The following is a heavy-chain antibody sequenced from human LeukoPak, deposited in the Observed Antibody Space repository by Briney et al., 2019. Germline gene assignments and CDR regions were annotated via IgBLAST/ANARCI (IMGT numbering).Heavy chain of an antibody. CDR1: GFTFSSYE. CDR3: AKHPGDFTGIVNYYYMDV. J-gene: IGHJ6*03. D-gene: IGHD1-26*01. V-gene: IGHV3-48*03. CDR2: ISSSGTTI. Sequence: GGSLRLSCAASGFTFSSYEMNWVRQAPGKGLEWVSYISSSGTTINYSDSVKGRFTISRDNAKNSLYLQMNSLRAEDTAVYYCAKHPGDFTGIVNYYYMDVWGKGTTVTVSS.